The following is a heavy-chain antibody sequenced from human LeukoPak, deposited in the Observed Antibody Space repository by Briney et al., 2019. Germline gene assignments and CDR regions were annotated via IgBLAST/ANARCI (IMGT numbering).Heavy chain of an antibody. Sequence: GGSLRLSCAASGFTFSSYGMHWVRQAPGKGLEWVAFIRYDGSNKYYADSVKGRFTISRDNSKNTLYLQMNSLRAEDTAVYYCAKDQAPRVIVVVPAALDYWGQGTLVTVSS. V-gene: IGHV3-30*02. CDR3: AKDQAPRVIVVVPAALDY. J-gene: IGHJ4*02. CDR2: IRYDGSNK. D-gene: IGHD2-2*01. CDR1: GFTFSSYG.